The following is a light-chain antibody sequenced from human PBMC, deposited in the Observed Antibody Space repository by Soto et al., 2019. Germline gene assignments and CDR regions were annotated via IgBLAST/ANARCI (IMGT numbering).Light chain of an antibody. CDR1: QSVSGSY. Sequence: IVLTQSPGTLSLSPGDRATLSCRASQSVSGSYLAWYQQKPGLAPRLLIYGASIRATGIPDRFSGSGSGTDFPLTISRLEPEDFAVYYCQQYGSSPRTFGQGTKVEIK. V-gene: IGKV3-20*01. J-gene: IGKJ1*01. CDR2: GAS. CDR3: QQYGSSPRT.